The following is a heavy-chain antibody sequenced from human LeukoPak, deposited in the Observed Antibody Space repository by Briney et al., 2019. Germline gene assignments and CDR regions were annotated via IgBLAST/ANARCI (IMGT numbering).Heavy chain of an antibody. J-gene: IGHJ4*02. CDR2: INHSGST. CDR3: ARGYHSSGYYRTKSYFDY. V-gene: IGHV4-34*01. CDR1: GGSFSGYY. Sequence: SETLSLTCAVYGGSFSGYYWSWIRQPPGKGLEWIGEINHSGSTNYNPSLKSRVTISVDTSKNQFSLKLSSVTAADTAVYYCARGYHSSGYYRTKSYFDYWGQGTLVTVSS. D-gene: IGHD3-22*01.